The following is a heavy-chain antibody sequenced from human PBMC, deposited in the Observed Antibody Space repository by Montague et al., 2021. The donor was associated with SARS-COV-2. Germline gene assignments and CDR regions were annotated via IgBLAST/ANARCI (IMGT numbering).Heavy chain of an antibody. V-gene: IGHV4-4*07. CDR2: IYASGGT. D-gene: IGHD2-15*01. Sequence: SETLSLTCTVSGDSISSFYWNWIRQPAGKGLEWIGRIYASGGTNYNPSLKSRVTMSVDTSKNQISLKLNSVTAADTAVYYCGRGVVAATPVVDYWGRGTLVTVSS. CDR3: GRGVVAATPVVDY. CDR1: GDSISSFY. J-gene: IGHJ4*02.